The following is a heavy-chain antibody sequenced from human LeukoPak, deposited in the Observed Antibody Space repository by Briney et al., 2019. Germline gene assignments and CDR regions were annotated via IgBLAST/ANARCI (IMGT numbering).Heavy chain of an antibody. J-gene: IGHJ4*02. D-gene: IGHD6-19*01. CDR3: ARDGDYGYSSGWLGYD. CDR1: GGTFSSYA. Sequence: SVKVSCKASGGTFSSYAISWVRQAPGQGLEWMGGIIPIFGTANYAQKFQGRVTITADESTSTAYMEPSSLRSEDTAVYYCARDGDYGYSSGWLGYDWGQGTLVTVSS. CDR2: IIPIFGTA. V-gene: IGHV1-69*01.